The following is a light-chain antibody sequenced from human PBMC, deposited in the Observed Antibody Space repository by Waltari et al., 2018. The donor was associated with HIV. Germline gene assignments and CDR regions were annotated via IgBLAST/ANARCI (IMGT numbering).Light chain of an antibody. CDR2: DVN. J-gene: IGLJ1*01. Sequence: QSALTQPHSVSGSPGQSLTISCTEPSRHVDTLVPLYQQHPGNTPKVIIYDVNKRPSGVPARFSGSKSGNTAFLTISGLQADDEAEYHCCSHAGNFIFAFGSGTKVTVL. CDR3: CSHAGNFIFA. V-gene: IGLV2-11*01. CDR1: SRHVDTL.